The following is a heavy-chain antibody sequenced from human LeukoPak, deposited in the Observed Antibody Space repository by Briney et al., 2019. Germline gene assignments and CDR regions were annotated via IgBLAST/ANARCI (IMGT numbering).Heavy chain of an antibody. Sequence: GGSLRLSCAASGFTFSSYGMHWVRQAPGKGLEWVAFIRYDGSNKYYADSVKGRFTISRDNSKNTLYLQMNSLRAEDTAVYYCARTEDSSSWYRDDAFDIWGQGTMVTVSS. J-gene: IGHJ3*02. CDR2: IRYDGSNK. D-gene: IGHD6-13*01. V-gene: IGHV3-30*02. CDR3: ARTEDSSSWYRDDAFDI. CDR1: GFTFSSYG.